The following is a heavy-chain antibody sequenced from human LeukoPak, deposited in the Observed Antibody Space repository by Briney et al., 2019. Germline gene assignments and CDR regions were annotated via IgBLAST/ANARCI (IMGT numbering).Heavy chain of an antibody. CDR2: IKEVGSEK. V-gene: IGHV3-7*03. CDR1: GLNFSSRW. Sequence: GGSLRLSCAASGLNFSSRWMNWVRQAPGQGLEWVASIKEVGSEKHYVDPVKGRFTISRDNGKNSLYLQMNSLRAEDTAVYYCARDSGWWRFDFWGQGTLVTVSS. D-gene: IGHD6-13*01. J-gene: IGHJ4*02. CDR3: ARDSGWWRFDF.